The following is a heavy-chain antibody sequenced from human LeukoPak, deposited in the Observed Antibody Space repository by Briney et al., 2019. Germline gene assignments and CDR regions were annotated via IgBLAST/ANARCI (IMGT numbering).Heavy chain of an antibody. Sequence: GGSLRLSCAASGFTFSSYAMHWVRQAPGKGLEYVSAISSNGGSTYYANSVKGRSTISRDNSKNTLYLQMGSLRAEDMAVYYCARDRDYGSSDYYYYYMDVWGKGTTVTVSS. CDR3: ARDRDYGSSDYYYYYMDV. D-gene: IGHD3-10*01. CDR1: GFTFSSYA. V-gene: IGHV3-64*01. CDR2: ISSNGGST. J-gene: IGHJ6*03.